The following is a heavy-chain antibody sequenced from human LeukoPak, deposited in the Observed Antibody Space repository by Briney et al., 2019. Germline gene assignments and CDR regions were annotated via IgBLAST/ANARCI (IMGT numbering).Heavy chain of an antibody. CDR3: GRVTLYAFDI. D-gene: IGHD4-23*01. V-gene: IGHV1-46*01. CDR1: GNTFISYF. Sequence: ASVKVSCKASGNTFISYFIHWVRQAPGQGLEWMGIISPSGGSTSYAQGFQGRVTMTRDTSTSTVYMELSSLRSEDTAVYYCGRVTLYAFDIWGQGTMVTVSS. CDR2: ISPSGGST. J-gene: IGHJ3*02.